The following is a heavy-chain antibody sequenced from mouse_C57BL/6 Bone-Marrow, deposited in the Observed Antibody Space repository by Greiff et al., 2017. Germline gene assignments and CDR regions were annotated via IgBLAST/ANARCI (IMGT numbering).Heavy chain of an antibody. J-gene: IGHJ2*01. Sequence: VQLQQPGTELVKPGASVKLSCKASGYTFTSYWMHWVKQRPGQGLEWIGNINPSNGGTNYNEKFKSKATLTVDKSSSTAYMQLSSLTSEDSAVYYCARLSLITTVVAPSDYWGQGTTLTVSS. D-gene: IGHD1-1*01. CDR3: ARLSLITTVVAPSDY. V-gene: IGHV1-53*01. CDR1: GYTFTSYW. CDR2: INPSNGGT.